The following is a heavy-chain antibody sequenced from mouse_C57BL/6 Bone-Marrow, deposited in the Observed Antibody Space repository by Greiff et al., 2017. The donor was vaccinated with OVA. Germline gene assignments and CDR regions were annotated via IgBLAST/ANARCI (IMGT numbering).Heavy chain of an antibody. CDR3: ARHHDDAY. CDR2: ISSGGSYT. V-gene: IGHV5-6*02. Sequence: DVKLVESGGDLVKPGGSLKLSCAASGFTFSSYGMSWVRQTPDKRLEWVATISSGGSYTYYPDSVKGRFTISRDNAKNTLYLQMSSLKSEDTAMYYCARHHDDAYWGQGTLVTVSA. CDR1: GFTFSSYG. J-gene: IGHJ3*01. D-gene: IGHD2-12*01.